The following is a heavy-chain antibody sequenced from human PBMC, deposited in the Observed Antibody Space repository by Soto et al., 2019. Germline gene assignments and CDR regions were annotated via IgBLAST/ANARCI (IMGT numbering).Heavy chain of an antibody. CDR3: ARLPNKSPQN. CDR2: ISTDASST. V-gene: IGHV3-74*01. Sequence: EVQLVESGGGLVQPGGSLRLSCAASGFTFSSYWMHWVRQAPGKGLVWVSSISTDASSTSYADPVKGRFTISRANAKNTLYLQMTSVRAEDTAVYYCARLPNKSPQNWGQGTLVIVSP. J-gene: IGHJ1*01. CDR1: GFTFSSYW.